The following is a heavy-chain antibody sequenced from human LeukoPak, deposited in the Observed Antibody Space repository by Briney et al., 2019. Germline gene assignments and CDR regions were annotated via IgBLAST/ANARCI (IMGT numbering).Heavy chain of an antibody. CDR3: FLWDTVLSRDY. D-gene: IGHD4-23*01. Sequence: KPSETLSLTWAVYGGSFSAYYCRSIRQPPGKWREWIGENSHSGSTKYYPSLKSRVPLSIGPSRNQFSLKLSSATAADTAVYYCFLWDTVLSRDYWGQGTLVTVSS. CDR2: NSHSGST. CDR1: GGSFSAYY. V-gene: IGHV4-34*01. J-gene: IGHJ4*02.